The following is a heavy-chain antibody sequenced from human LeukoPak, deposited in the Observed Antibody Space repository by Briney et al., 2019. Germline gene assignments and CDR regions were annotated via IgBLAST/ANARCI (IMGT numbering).Heavy chain of an antibody. CDR3: ARATLAAAGDYYFDY. J-gene: IGHJ4*02. CDR2: ISYDGSNK. CDR1: GLTFSSYA. V-gene: IGHV3-30-3*01. D-gene: IGHD6-13*01. Sequence: PGGSLRLSCAASGLTFSSYAMHWVRQAPGKGLEWVAVISYDGSNKYYADSVKGRFTISRDNSKNTLYLQMNSLRAEDTAVYYCARATLAAAGDYYFDYWGQGTLVTVSS.